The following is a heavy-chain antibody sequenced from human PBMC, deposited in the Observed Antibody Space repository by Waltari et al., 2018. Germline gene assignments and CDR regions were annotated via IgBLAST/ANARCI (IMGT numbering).Heavy chain of an antibody. D-gene: IGHD4-17*01. CDR1: GGSFSGYY. J-gene: IGHJ4*02. Sequence: QVQLQQWGAGLLKPSETLSLTCAVYGGSFSGYYWSWIRQPPGKGLEWIGEINHSGRTNYNPSLKSRVTISVDTSKNQFSLKLSSVTAADTAVYYCARARYGTNFDYWGQGTLVTVSS. V-gene: IGHV4-34*01. CDR3: ARARYGTNFDY. CDR2: INHSGRT.